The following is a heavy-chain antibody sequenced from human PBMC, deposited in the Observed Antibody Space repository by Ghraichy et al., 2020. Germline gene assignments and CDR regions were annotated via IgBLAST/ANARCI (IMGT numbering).Heavy chain of an antibody. Sequence: SETLSLTCTVSGGSISSSSYYWGWIRQPPGKGLEWIGSIYYSGSTYYNPSLKSRVTISVDTSKNQFSLKLSSVTAADTAVYYCARLIRYCGGDCYYYFDYWGQGTLVTVSS. CDR3: ARLIRYCGGDCYYYFDY. J-gene: IGHJ4*02. CDR1: GGSISSSSYY. D-gene: IGHD2-21*01. V-gene: IGHV4-39*01. CDR2: IYYSGST.